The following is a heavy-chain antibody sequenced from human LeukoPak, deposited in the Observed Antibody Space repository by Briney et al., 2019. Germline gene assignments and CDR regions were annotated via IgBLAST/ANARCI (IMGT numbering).Heavy chain of an antibody. CDR1: GFTFSSYA. Sequence: GGSLRLSCAASGFTFSSYAMSWVRQAPGKGLEWVSAISGSGGSTYYADSAKGRFTISRDNSKNTLYLQMNSLRAEDTAVYYCAKNTEYYDSSGYEHYWGQGTLVTVSS. CDR2: ISGSGGST. V-gene: IGHV3-23*01. CDR3: AKNTEYYDSSGYEHY. D-gene: IGHD3-22*01. J-gene: IGHJ4*02.